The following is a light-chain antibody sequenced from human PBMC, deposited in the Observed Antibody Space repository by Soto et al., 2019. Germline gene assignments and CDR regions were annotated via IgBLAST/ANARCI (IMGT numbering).Light chain of an antibody. J-gene: IGKJ1*01. CDR1: QSVGSN. CDR3: QQYNNWPPDRT. CDR2: GAS. Sequence: EIVMTQSPATLSVSPGERATLSCRASQSVGSNLAWYQQKPGQAPRLLIYGASTRATGIPARFSGSGSGTELTLTISSLQSEDFAIYSCQQYNNWPPDRTFVQGTKVEIK. V-gene: IGKV3-15*01.